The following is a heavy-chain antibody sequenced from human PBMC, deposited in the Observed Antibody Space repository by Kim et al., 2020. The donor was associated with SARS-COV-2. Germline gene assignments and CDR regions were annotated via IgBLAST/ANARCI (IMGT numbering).Heavy chain of an antibody. CDR1: GFTFSSYE. CDR2: ISSSGSTI. V-gene: IGHV3-48*03. D-gene: IGHD6-19*01. CDR3: AGGQWLDYYFDY. Sequence: GGSLRLSCAASGFTFSSYEMNWVRQAPGKGLEWVSYISSSGSTIYYADSVKGRFTISRDNAKNSLYLQMNSLRAEDTAVYYCAGGQWLDYYFDYWGQGTLVTVSS. J-gene: IGHJ4*02.